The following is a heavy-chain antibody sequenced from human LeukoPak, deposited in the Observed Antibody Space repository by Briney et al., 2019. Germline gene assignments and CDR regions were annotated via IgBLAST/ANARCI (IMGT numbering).Heavy chain of an antibody. CDR3: ARVGPAAISYFDY. CDR2: IYYSGST. D-gene: IGHD2-2*01. Sequence: PSETLSLTCAVYGGSFSGYYWSWIRQPPGKGLEWIGYIYYSGSTNYNPSLKSRVTMSVDTSKNLFSLKLNSVTAADTAVYYCARVGPAAISYFDYWGQGTLVPVSS. CDR1: GGSFSGYY. J-gene: IGHJ4*02. V-gene: IGHV4-59*01.